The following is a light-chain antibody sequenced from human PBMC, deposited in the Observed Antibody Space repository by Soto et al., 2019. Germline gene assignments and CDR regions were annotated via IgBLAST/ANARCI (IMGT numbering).Light chain of an antibody. V-gene: IGLV2-14*01. CDR1: SSDVGGYNY. CDR2: DVS. CDR3: SSYTRSSTPYV. Sequence: QSVLTQPASVSGSPGQSITISCTGTSSDVGGYNYVSWYQQHPGKAPKLMIYDVSNRPSGVSNRFSGSKSGNTASLTISGLQAEHEADYYCSSYTRSSTPYVFGTGTKVTVL. J-gene: IGLJ1*01.